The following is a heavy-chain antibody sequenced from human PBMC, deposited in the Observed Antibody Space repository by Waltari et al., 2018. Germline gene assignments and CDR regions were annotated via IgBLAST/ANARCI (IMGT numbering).Heavy chain of an antibody. CDR2: LWFEVGDE. J-gene: IGHJ4*02. CDR1: GFSLSHYG. CDR3: AKDAFGNTYMDH. V-gene: IGHV3-30*18. Sequence: QLQLVESGGGVVQPGKSLRLSCAASGFSLSHYGTHWVRQAPGRGRGGVVLLWFEVGDEYYADSVRGRFTIARDNSKNLLYLHMDSLRVDDTAVYYCAKDAFGNTYMDHWGQGTLVTVSS. D-gene: IGHD3-16*01.